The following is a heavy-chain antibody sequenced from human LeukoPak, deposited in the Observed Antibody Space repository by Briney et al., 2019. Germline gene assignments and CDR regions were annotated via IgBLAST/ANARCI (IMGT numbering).Heavy chain of an antibody. D-gene: IGHD6-6*01. CDR2: IIPIFGTA. CDR3: ARGSKKGSKLVRSRYFDL. J-gene: IGHJ2*01. V-gene: IGHV1-69*05. Sequence: SVKVSCKASGGTFSSYAISWVRQAPGQGLEWMGGIIPIFGTANYAWKFQGRVTITTDESTSTAYMELSSLRSEDTAVYYCARGSKKGSKLVRSRYFDLWGRGTLVTVSS. CDR1: GGTFSSYA.